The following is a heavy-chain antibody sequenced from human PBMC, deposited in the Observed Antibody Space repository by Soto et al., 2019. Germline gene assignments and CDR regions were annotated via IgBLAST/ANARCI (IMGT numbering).Heavy chain of an antibody. J-gene: IGHJ6*02. V-gene: IGHV4-39*01. CDR1: GGSISSSSYY. CDR3: ERLGGFWQSDYGMDV. D-gene: IGHD3-3*01. CDR2: IYYSGST. Sequence: SETLSLTCTVSGGSISSSSYYWGWIRQPPGKGLEWIGSIYYSGSTYYNPSLKSRVTISVDTSKNQFSLKLSSVTAADTAVYYCERLGGFWQSDYGMDVWGQGTTVTVSS.